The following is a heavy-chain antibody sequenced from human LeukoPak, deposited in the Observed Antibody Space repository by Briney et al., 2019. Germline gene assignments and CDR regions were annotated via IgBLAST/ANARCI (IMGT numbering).Heavy chain of an antibody. J-gene: IGHJ4*02. CDR1: GFTFSSYG. D-gene: IGHD3-22*01. CDR3: ARDPYDSSGYYFDY. Sequence: GGSLRLSCAASGFTFSSYGMHWVRQAPGKGLEWVAVIWYDGSNKYYADSVKGRFTISRDNSKNTLYLQMNSLRAEDTAVCYCARDPYDSSGYYFDYWGQGTLVTVSS. CDR2: IWYDGSNK. V-gene: IGHV3-33*01.